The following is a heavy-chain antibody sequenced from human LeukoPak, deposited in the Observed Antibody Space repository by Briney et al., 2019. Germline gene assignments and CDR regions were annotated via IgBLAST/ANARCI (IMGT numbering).Heavy chain of an antibody. Sequence: PGGSLRLSCAASGFTFSSYSMNWVRQAPGKGLEWVSSISSSSSYIYYADSVKGRFTISRDNAKNSLYLQMNSLRAQDTAVYYCAKAGIQQQLVNRGYNWFDPWGQGTLVTVSS. CDR1: GFTFSSYS. D-gene: IGHD6-13*01. V-gene: IGHV3-21*01. J-gene: IGHJ5*02. CDR3: AKAGIQQQLVNRGYNWFDP. CDR2: ISSSSSYI.